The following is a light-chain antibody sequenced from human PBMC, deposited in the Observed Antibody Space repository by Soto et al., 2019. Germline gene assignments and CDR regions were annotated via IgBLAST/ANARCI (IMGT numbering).Light chain of an antibody. CDR3: QQYRMSPNT. V-gene: IGKV3-20*01. J-gene: IGKJ5*01. Sequence: EIVFTQSPCTLSLSPLERSTLSCRASQRVDDSHLAWYQLRPGQAPRLLIYGASTRATGIPDRFSGSGSGTDFSLTIRGLKPEDFAVYYCQQYRMSPNTFGQGTRLE. CDR2: GAS. CDR1: QRVDDSH.